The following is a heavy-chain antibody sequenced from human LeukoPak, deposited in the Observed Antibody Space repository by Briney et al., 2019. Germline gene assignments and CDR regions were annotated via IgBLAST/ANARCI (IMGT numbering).Heavy chain of an antibody. CDR3: AIEQRGWNPAGDAFDI. CDR1: GFTFSSYA. Sequence: QPGGSLRLSCAASGFTFSSYAMSWVRQAPGKGLEWVSAISGSGGSTYYADSVKGRFTISRDNSKNTLYLQMNSLRAEDTAVYYCAIEQRGWNPAGDAFDIWGQGTMVTVSS. D-gene: IGHD1-1*01. J-gene: IGHJ3*02. V-gene: IGHV3-23*01. CDR2: ISGSGGST.